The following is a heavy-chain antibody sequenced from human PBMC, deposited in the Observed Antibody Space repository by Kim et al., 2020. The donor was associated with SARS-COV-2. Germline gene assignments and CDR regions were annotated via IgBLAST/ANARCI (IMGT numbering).Heavy chain of an antibody. J-gene: IGHJ4*02. Sequence: QKFTGRVTITRDTAASTAYMELSSLRSEDTAVYYCARDGTTRNGGYYFDFWGQGALITVSS. V-gene: IGHV1-3*01. D-gene: IGHD1-1*01. CDR3: ARDGTTRNGGYYFDF.